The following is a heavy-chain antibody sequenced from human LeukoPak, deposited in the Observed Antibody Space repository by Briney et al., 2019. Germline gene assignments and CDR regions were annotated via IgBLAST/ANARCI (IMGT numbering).Heavy chain of an antibody. V-gene: IGHV4-61*02. CDR2: IYTSGST. Sequence: SETLSLTCTVSGGSISSGSYYWSWIRQPAGKGLEWIGRIYTSGSTNYNPSLKSRVTISVDTSKNQFSLKLSSVTAADTAVYYCAREDIVVVPAANPFDYWGQGTPVTVSS. J-gene: IGHJ4*02. D-gene: IGHD2-2*01. CDR1: GGSISSGSYY. CDR3: AREDIVVVPAANPFDY.